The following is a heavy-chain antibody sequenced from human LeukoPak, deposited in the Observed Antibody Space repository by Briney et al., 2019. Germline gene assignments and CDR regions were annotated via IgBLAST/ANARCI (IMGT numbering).Heavy chain of an antibody. CDR3: ARVHSYDTPNAANWFDP. J-gene: IGHJ5*02. CDR1: GYTFTGYY. V-gene: IGHV1-2*06. CDR2: INPNSGGT. D-gene: IGHD5-18*01. Sequence: GASVKVSCKASGYTFTGYYMHWVRQAPGQGLERMGRINPNSGGTNYAQKFQGRVTMTRDTSISTAYMELSRLRSDDTAVYYCARVHSYDTPNAANWFDPWGQGTLVTVSS.